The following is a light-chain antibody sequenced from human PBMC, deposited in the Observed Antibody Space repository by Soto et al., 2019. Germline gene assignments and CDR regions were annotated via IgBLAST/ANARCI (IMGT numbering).Light chain of an antibody. CDR3: QQYGSSPRT. V-gene: IGKV3-20*01. CDR1: QSVSSSY. CDR2: GAS. Sequence: EIVLTQSTGTLSLSPGQRATLSCRASQSVSSSYLAWYQQKTGQAPRLLIYGASTRATGIPDRFSGSGTGTDCTLTISRLEPEDSAVYYCQQYGSSPRTFGQGTKLEIK. J-gene: IGKJ2*01.